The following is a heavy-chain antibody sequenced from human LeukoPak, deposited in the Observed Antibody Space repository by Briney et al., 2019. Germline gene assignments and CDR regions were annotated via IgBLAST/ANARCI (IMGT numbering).Heavy chain of an antibody. D-gene: IGHD6-13*01. CDR2: ISGGGGST. J-gene: IGHJ4*02. V-gene: IGHV3-23*01. CDR1: GFTFSSYA. Sequence: PGGSLRLSCAASGFTFSSYAMSWVRQAPGKGLGWVSAISGGGGSTYYADSVKGRFTISRDNSKNTLYLQMNSLRAEDTAVYYCAKDGYSSSSVFDYWGQGTLVTVSS. CDR3: AKDGYSSSSVFDY.